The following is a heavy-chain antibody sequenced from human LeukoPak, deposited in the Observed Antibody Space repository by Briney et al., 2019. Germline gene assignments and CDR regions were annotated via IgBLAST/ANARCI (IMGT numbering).Heavy chain of an antibody. V-gene: IGHV1-2*06. CDR3: ARRDEYSSGWNDY. CDR1: GYTFTGYY. CDR2: INPNSGGT. D-gene: IGHD6-19*01. J-gene: IGHJ4*02. Sequence: APVKVSCKASGYTFTGYYMHWVRQAPGQGLEWMGRINPNSGGTNYAQKFQGRVTMTRDTSISTAYMELSRLRSDDTAVYYCARRDEYSSGWNDYWGQGTLVTVSS.